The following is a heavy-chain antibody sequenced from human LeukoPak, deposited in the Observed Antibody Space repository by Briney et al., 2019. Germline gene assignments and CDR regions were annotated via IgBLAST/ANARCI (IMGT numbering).Heavy chain of an antibody. D-gene: IGHD3-10*01. CDR3: ARGSLRYFDY. CDR2: INPNSGDT. CDR1: GYTFSGYY. J-gene: IGHJ4*02. V-gene: IGHV1-2*02. Sequence: GASVKVSCKASGYTFSGYYIHWVRQAPGQGLEWMGLINPNSGDTNYAQKFQDRVTMTRDTSISTAFMEVSRLRFDDTAVYYCARGSLRYFDYWGQGTLVTVSS.